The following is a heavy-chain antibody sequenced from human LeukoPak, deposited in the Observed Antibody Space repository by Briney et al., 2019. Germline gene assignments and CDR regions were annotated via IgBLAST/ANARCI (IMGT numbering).Heavy chain of an antibody. CDR2: INPNSGGT. J-gene: IGHJ3*02. CDR1: GYTFSDYY. V-gene: IGHV1-2*06. Sequence: ASVKVSCKASGYTFSDYYIHWVRQAPGQGLEWMGRINPNSGGTNYAQKFQGRVTMTRDTSISTAYMELSRLRSDDTALYYCARAGVWDYSDTSGYHNGAFDIWGQGTMVTVSS. CDR3: ARAGVWDYSDTSGYHNGAFDI. D-gene: IGHD3-22*01.